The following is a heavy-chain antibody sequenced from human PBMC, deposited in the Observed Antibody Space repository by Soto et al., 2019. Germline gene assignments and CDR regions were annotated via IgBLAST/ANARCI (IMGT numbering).Heavy chain of an antibody. CDR1: GFSLSTSGMR. Sequence: GSGPTLVNPTQTLTLTCTFSGFSLSTSGMRVSWIRQPPGKALEWLARIDWDDDKLYSTSLKTRLTISKDTSKNQVVLTMTNMDLVDTATYYWAYRPRYAAYWIDPWGQGTLVTVSS. CDR2: IDWDDDK. D-gene: IGHD1-1*01. V-gene: IGHV2-70*04. CDR3: AYRPRYAAYWIDP. J-gene: IGHJ5*02.